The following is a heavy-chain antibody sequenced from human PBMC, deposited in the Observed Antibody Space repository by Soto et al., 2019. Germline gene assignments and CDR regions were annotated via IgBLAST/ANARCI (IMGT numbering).Heavy chain of an antibody. J-gene: IGHJ6*02. CDR1: GGTFRNYG. CDR2: IIPVFGTT. D-gene: IGHD2-15*01. Sequence: SVKVSCKASGGTFRNYGIGWVRQAPGQGLEWMGGIIPVFGTTNYAQKFQGRVTITADESTSTAYIEVSSLRSEDTAMFYCGRYCSGGSCHTLDYYGMDVWGQGTTATVSS. V-gene: IGHV1-69*13. CDR3: GRYCSGGSCHTLDYYGMDV.